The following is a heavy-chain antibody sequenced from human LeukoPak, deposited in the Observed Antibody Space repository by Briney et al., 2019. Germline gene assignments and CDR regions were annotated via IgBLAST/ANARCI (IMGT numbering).Heavy chain of an antibody. CDR3: ASGVNDYGDFYFDY. Sequence: VASVKVSCKASGYTFTGYYMHWVRQAPGQGLEWMGWINPNSGGTNYAQKFQGRVTMTRDTSITTAYMELSGLRSDDMAVYYCASGVNDYGDFYFDYWGQGTLVTVSS. V-gene: IGHV1-2*02. J-gene: IGHJ4*02. CDR2: INPNSGGT. CDR1: GYTFTGYY. D-gene: IGHD4-17*01.